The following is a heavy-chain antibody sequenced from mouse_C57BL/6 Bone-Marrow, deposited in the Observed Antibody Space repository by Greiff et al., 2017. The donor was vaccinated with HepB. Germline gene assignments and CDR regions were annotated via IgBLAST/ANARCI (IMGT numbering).Heavy chain of an antibody. Sequence: SGTVLARPGASVKMSCKTSGYTFTSYWMHWVKQRPGPGLEWIGAIYPGNSDTSYNQKFKGKAKLTAVTSASTAYMELSSLTNEDSAVYYCTRRELALYYAMDYWGQGTSVTVSS. D-gene: IGHD4-1*01. V-gene: IGHV1-5*01. CDR3: TRRELALYYAMDY. CDR1: GYTFTSYW. CDR2: IYPGNSDT. J-gene: IGHJ4*01.